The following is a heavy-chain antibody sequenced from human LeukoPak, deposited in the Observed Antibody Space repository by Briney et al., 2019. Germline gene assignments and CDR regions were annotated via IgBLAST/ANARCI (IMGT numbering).Heavy chain of an antibody. Sequence: GGSLRPSCVASGFPFSSYWMTWVRQAPGKGLEWVANIKQDGSKKSYVDSVKGRFTISRDNAKNSLYLQMNSLRAEDTAIYYCTRVGYIDEGIDYWGQGTLVTVSS. CDR2: IKQDGSKK. CDR3: TRVGYIDEGIDY. D-gene: IGHD5-24*01. J-gene: IGHJ4*02. CDR1: GFPFSSYW. V-gene: IGHV3-7*04.